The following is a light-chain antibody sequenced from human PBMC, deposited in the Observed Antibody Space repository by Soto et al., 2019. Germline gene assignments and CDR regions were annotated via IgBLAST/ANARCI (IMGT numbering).Light chain of an antibody. CDR1: QGISSW. Sequence: DIQMTQSPSSVSASVGDRVTITCRASQGISSWLAWYQQKPGKAPKLLIYAASSLQSGVPSRFSGSRSATDFTLTIGSLQTEDFETDYGQQANSFPYAFGQGTQLEIK. V-gene: IGKV1-12*01. CDR2: AAS. J-gene: IGKJ5*01. CDR3: QQANSFPYA.